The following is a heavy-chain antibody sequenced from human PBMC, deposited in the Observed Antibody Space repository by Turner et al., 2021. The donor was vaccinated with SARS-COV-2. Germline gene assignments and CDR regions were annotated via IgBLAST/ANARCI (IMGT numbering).Heavy chain of an antibody. V-gene: IGHV1-69*06. CDR3: ARSWRMSNSDFDY. D-gene: IGHD3-3*01. J-gene: IGHJ4*02. CDR1: GGTFSSYA. CDR2: IIPIFGRA. Sequence: QVQLVQSGAEVKKPGSSVKVSCRASGGTFSSYAISWVRQAPGQGLGWIGVIIPIFGRANHAQKFEGRVTITADKSTSTAYMELSSLRSDDTAVYYCARSWRMSNSDFDYWGQGTLVTVSS.